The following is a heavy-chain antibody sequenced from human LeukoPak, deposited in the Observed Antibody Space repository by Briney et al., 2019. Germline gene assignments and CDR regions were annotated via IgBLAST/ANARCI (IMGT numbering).Heavy chain of an antibody. CDR3: AKGLSAARVYYFDY. CDR2: IWYDGSNK. D-gene: IGHD6-6*01. J-gene: IGHJ4*02. Sequence: GRSLRLSCAASGFTFSSYGMHWVRQAPGKRLEWVAVIWYDGSNKYYADSVEGRFTISRDNSKNTLYLQMNSLRAEDTAVYYCAKGLSAARVYYFDYWGQGTLVTVSS. V-gene: IGHV3-33*06. CDR1: GFTFSSYG.